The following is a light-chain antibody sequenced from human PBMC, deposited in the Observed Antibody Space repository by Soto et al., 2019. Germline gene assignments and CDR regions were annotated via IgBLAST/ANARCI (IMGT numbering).Light chain of an antibody. Sequence: EIVMTQSPATLSVSPGERATLSCRASQTVNSNLAWYQQKPGQAPRLLIYGASTRATGIPARFSGSGSGTDFTLTISRLEPEDFAVYYCQQYGSSPRTFGQGTRLEIK. CDR1: QTVNSN. CDR3: QQYGSSPRT. CDR2: GAS. J-gene: IGKJ5*01. V-gene: IGKV3-15*01.